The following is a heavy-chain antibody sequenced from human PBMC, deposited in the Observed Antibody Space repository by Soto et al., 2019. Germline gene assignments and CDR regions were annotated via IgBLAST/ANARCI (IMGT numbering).Heavy chain of an antibody. J-gene: IGHJ3*02. D-gene: IGHD1-26*01. CDR1: GFTFSSYS. V-gene: IGHV3-48*02. CDR3: ARDGWGGSYYGPHDAFDI. Sequence: GGSLRLSCAAYGFTFSSYSMNWVRQAPGKGLEWVSYISSSSSTIYYADSVKGRFTISRDNAKNSLYLQMNSLRDEDTAVYYCARDGWGGSYYGPHDAFDIWGQGTMVTVSS. CDR2: ISSSSSTI.